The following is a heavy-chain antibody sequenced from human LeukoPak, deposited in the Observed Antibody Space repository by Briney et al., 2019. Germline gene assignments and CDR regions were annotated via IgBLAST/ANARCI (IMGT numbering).Heavy chain of an antibody. J-gene: IGHJ5*02. D-gene: IGHD6-13*01. CDR2: IDPSDSYT. V-gene: IGHV5-10-1*01. CDR1: GYSFTSYW. Sequence: GESLKIFCKGSGYSFTSYWISWVRQMPGKGLEWMGRIDPSDSYTNYSPSFQGHVTISADKSISTAYLQWSSLKASDTAMYYCARNRAAAGHPRWFDPWGQGTLVTVSS. CDR3: ARNRAAAGHPRWFDP.